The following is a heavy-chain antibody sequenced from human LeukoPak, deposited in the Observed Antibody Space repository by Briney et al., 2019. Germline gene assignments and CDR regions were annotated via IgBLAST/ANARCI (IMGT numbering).Heavy chain of an antibody. Sequence: GGSLRLSCAASGFTFDDYAMHWVRQAPGKGLEWVSLIIWDGGSTYYADSVKGRFTISRDNSKNSLYLQMNSLRTEDTALYYCAKDFSADWLQFSNMDVWGKGTTVTVSS. CDR1: GFTFDDYA. CDR3: AKDFSADWLQFSNMDV. J-gene: IGHJ6*03. V-gene: IGHV3-43*01. CDR2: IIWDGGST. D-gene: IGHD3-9*01.